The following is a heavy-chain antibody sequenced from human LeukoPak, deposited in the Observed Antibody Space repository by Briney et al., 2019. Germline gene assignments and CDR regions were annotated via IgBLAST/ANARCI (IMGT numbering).Heavy chain of an antibody. CDR2: MNPNSGNT. CDR1: GYTFTTSD. J-gene: IGHJ3*02. Sequence: ASVKVSGKASGYTFTTSDINWVRQATGQGLEWMGWMNPNSGNTGYAQKFQGRVTITRNTSISTAYMELSSLRSEDTAVYYCARTAARFDAFDIWGQGTMVTVSS. D-gene: IGHD2-21*02. CDR3: ARTAARFDAFDI. V-gene: IGHV1-8*01.